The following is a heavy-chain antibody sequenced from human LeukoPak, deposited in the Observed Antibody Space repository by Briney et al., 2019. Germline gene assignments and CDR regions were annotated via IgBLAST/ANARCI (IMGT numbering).Heavy chain of an antibody. V-gene: IGHV3-30*04. D-gene: IGHD3-10*01. CDR2: ISYDGSNK. J-gene: IGHJ4*02. Sequence: GGSLRLSCAASGFTFSSYAMHWVRQEPGEGLEGGAVISYDGSNKYYADSVKGRFTISRDNSKNTLYLQMNRLRAEDTAVYYCASVEVSGYFDYWGQGTLVTVSS. CDR3: ASVEVSGYFDY. CDR1: GFTFSSYA.